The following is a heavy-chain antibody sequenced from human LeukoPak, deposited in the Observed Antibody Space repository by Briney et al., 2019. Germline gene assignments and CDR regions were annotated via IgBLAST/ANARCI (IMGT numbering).Heavy chain of an antibody. CDR1: GDSVSSNSAA. CDR2: TYYRSKWYN. D-gene: IGHD3-22*01. V-gene: IGHV6-1*01. CDR3: ARDLYDSSGYSAALFDY. J-gene: IGHJ4*02. Sequence: SQTLSLTCAISGDSVSSNSAAWNWIRQSPSRGLEWLGRTYYRSKWYNDYAVSVKSRITINPDTSKNQFSLQLNSVTPEDTAVYYCARDLYDSSGYSAALFDYWGQGTLVTVSS.